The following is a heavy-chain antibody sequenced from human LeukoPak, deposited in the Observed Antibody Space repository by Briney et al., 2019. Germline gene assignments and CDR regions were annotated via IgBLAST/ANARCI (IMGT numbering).Heavy chain of an antibody. CDR3: AKAPYQYQISHYFDY. CDR1: GFTFSSYG. J-gene: IGHJ4*02. Sequence: GGSLRLSCAASGFTFSSYGMHWVRQAPGKGLEWVAFIRYDGSNKYYADSVKGRFTISRDNSKNTLYLQMNSLRAEDTAVYYCAKAPYQYQISHYFDYWGQGTLVTVSS. CDR2: IRYDGSNK. V-gene: IGHV3-30*02. D-gene: IGHD2-2*01.